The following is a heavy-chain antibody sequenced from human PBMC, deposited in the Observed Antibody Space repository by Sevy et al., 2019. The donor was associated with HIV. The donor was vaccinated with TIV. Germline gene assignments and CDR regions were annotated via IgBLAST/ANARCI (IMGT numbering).Heavy chain of an antibody. D-gene: IGHD2-8*01. J-gene: IGHJ3*02. CDR1: GFTFSNAW. V-gene: IGHV3-15*01. CDR2: IKSKTDGGTT. CDR3: TTAPKVSCTNGVCYTTPLIAFDI. Sequence: GGSLRLSCAASGFTFSNAWMSWVRQAPGKGLEWVGRIKSKTDGGTTDYAAPVKGRFTISRDDSKNTLYLQMNSLKTEDTAVYYWTTAPKVSCTNGVCYTTPLIAFDIWGQGTMVTVSS.